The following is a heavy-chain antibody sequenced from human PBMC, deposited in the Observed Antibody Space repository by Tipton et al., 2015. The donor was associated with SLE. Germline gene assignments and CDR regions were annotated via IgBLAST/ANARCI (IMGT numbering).Heavy chain of an antibody. Sequence: TLSLTCAVYGGSFSGYYWSWIRQPPGKGLEWIGEINHSGSTNYNPSLKSRVTISVDTSKNQFSLKLSSVTAADTAVYYCARASTIFGVVARPYDYWGQGTLVTVSS. J-gene: IGHJ4*02. CDR3: ARASTIFGVVARPYDY. V-gene: IGHV4-34*01. CDR2: INHSGST. D-gene: IGHD3-3*01. CDR1: GGSFSGYY.